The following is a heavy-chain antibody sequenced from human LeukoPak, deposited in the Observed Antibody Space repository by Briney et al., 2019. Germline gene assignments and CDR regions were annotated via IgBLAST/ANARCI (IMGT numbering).Heavy chain of an antibody. D-gene: IGHD2-8*01. CDR2: LNQDGSVQ. V-gene: IGHV3-7*01. Sequence: TGGSLRLSCEASGFTFSHYWMTWYRQAPGKGLEWVANLNQDGSVQGYGDSVRGRFTISRDNAKNSVYIQMSSLRVEDTAMYYCARDHNVADVWGQGTMVTVSS. J-gene: IGHJ3*01. CDR1: GFTFSHYW. CDR3: ARDHNVADV.